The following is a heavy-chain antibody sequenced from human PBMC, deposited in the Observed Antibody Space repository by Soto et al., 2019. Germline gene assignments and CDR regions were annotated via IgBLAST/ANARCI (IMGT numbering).Heavy chain of an antibody. D-gene: IGHD2-2*01. V-gene: IGHV1-69*01. Sequence: QVQLVQSGAEVKKPGSSVKVSCKASGVTFGSYAISWVRQAPGQGLEWMGGIIPIPGTANYAQKFQGRVTIAADESTSKAYMELRSLRSEDTAVYYCARSQGSSTSLEIYYYYYYGMDVWGQGTTVTVSS. CDR2: IIPIPGTA. CDR1: GVTFGSYA. J-gene: IGHJ6*02. CDR3: ARSQGSSTSLEIYYYYYYGMDV.